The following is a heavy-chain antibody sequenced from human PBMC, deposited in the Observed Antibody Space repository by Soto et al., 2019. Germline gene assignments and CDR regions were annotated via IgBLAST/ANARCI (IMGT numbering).Heavy chain of an antibody. Sequence: GGSLRLSCAASGFTSSSYAMHWVRQAPGKGLEWVAVISYDGSNKYYADSVKGRFTISRDNSKNTLYLQMNSLRAEDTAVYYCIYYDSSGLDYWGQGTLVTVSS. CDR1: GFTSSSYA. CDR3: IYYDSSGLDY. CDR2: ISYDGSNK. J-gene: IGHJ4*02. D-gene: IGHD3-22*01. V-gene: IGHV3-30-3*01.